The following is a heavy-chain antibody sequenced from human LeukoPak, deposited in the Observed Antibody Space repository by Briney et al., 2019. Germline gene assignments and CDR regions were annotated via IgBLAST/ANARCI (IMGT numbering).Heavy chain of an antibody. J-gene: IGHJ4*02. Sequence: GRSLRLSCAASGFTFDDYAMHWVRQVPGKGPEWVAGINWNSGSIDYADSVKGRFTISRDSAKNYLYLQMNSLRSEDTALYYCAKLSAGSENDYWGQGTLVTVSS. CDR1: GFTFDDYA. D-gene: IGHD3-10*01. CDR2: INWNSGSI. CDR3: AKLSAGSENDY. V-gene: IGHV3-9*01.